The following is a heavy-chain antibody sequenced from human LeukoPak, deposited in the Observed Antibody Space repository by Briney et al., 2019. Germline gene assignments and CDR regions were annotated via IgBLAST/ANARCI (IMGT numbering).Heavy chain of an antibody. D-gene: IGHD1-26*01. CDR3: ARPKATIVGATYFDY. CDR2: IYYSGST. J-gene: IGHJ4*02. V-gene: IGHV4-59*08. CDR1: GGSFSGYY. Sequence: SETLSLTCAVYGGSFSGYYWSWIRQPPGKGLEWIGYIYYSGSTNYNPSLKSRVTISVDTSKNQFSLKLSSVTAADTAVYYCARPKATIVGATYFDYWGQGTLVTVSS.